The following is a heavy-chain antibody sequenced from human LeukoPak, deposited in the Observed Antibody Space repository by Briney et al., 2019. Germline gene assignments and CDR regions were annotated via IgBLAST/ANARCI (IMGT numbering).Heavy chain of an antibody. CDR3: ARDTGEGVGATLKDDAFDI. Sequence: PGGSLRLSCAASGFTFSSYAMSWVRQAPGKGLEWVSAISGSGGSTYYADSVKGRFTISRDNAKNSLYLQMNSLRAEDTAVYYCARDTGEGVGATLKDDAFDIWGQGTMVTVSS. CDR1: GFTFSSYA. V-gene: IGHV3-23*01. CDR2: ISGSGGST. J-gene: IGHJ3*02. D-gene: IGHD1-26*01.